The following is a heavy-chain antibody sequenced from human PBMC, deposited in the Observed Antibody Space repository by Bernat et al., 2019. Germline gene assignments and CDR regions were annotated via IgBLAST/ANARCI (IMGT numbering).Heavy chain of an antibody. V-gene: IGHV1-69*13. D-gene: IGHD4-17*01. CDR1: GYTFSSYA. CDR2: IIPIFGTA. J-gene: IGHJ2*01. CDR3: ARGHGDLITLSFWYFDL. Sequence: QVQLVQSGAEVKKPGASVKVSCKASGYTFSSYAISWVRQAPGQGLEWMGGIIPIFGTANYAQKFQGRVTITADESTSTAYMELSSLRSEDTAVYYCARGHGDLITLSFWYFDLWGRGTLVTVSS.